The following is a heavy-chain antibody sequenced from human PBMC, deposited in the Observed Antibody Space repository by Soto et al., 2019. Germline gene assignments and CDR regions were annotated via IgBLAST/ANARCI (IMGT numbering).Heavy chain of an antibody. CDR3: AGWKRFLEWFSNY. Sequence: PSETLSLTCTVSGGSISSSSYYWGWIRQPPGKGLEWIGSIYYSGSTYYNPSLKSRVTISVDTSKNQFSLKLSSVTAADTAVYYCAGWKRFLEWFSNYWGQGTLVTVSS. D-gene: IGHD3-3*01. CDR2: IYYSGST. CDR1: GGSISSSSYY. V-gene: IGHV4-39*01. J-gene: IGHJ4*02.